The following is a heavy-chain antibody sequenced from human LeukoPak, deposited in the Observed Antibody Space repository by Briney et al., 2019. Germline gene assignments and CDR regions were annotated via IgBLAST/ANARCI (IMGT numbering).Heavy chain of an antibody. J-gene: IGHJ5*02. Sequence: SETLSLTCTISGGSISSYYWSWIRQPAGKGLEWIGRLYTGGSTNYNPSLKSRVTMSVDTSKNQFSLKLSSVTAVDTAVYYCARDGQWLTSNWFDPWGQGTLVTVSS. CDR1: GGSISSYY. V-gene: IGHV4-4*07. CDR2: LYTGGST. CDR3: ARDGQWLTSNWFDP. D-gene: IGHD6-19*01.